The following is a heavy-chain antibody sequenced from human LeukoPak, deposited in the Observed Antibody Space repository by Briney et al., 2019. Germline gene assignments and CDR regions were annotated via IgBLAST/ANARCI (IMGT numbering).Heavy chain of an antibody. D-gene: IGHD1-26*01. Sequence: ASVKVSCKTSGYNFKTSGITWVRQAPGQGLEWMGWIRAQTGERHYAEKLQGRVTMTTDTSRSTGYMELKSLTSDDMAVYYCAREVWSRDIGSLFDYWGQGTLVIVSS. V-gene: IGHV1-18*03. CDR2: IRAQTGER. CDR3: AREVWSRDIGSLFDY. J-gene: IGHJ4*02. CDR1: GYNFKTSG.